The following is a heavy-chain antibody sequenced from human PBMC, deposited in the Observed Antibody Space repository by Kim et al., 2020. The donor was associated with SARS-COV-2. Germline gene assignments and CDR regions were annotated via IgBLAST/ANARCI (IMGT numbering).Heavy chain of an antibody. J-gene: IGHJ6*02. D-gene: IGHD6-19*01. CDR3: ARGGGWLVGKYYYYYYGMDV. V-gene: IGHV4-34*01. CDR2: INHSGST. Sequence: SETLSLTCAVYGGSFSGYYWIWIRQPPGKGLEWIGEINHSGSTNYNPSLKSRVTISVDTSKNQFSLKLSSVTAADTAVYYCARGGGWLVGKYYYYYYGMDVWGQGTTVTVSS. CDR1: GGSFSGYY.